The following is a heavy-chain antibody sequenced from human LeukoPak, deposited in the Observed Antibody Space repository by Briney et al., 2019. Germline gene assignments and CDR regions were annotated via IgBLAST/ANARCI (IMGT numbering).Heavy chain of an antibody. CDR1: GFTFSDYY. V-gene: IGHV3-11*01. Sequence: KPGGSLRLSCAASGFTFSDYYMSWIRQAPGKGLECLSYISGSGSDINYVDSVKGRFTVSRDNAKNSLYLQMNSLRAEDTAVYYCVKTARHHDYWGQGTPVTVSS. CDR3: VKTARHHDY. J-gene: IGHJ4*02. CDR2: ISGSGSDI.